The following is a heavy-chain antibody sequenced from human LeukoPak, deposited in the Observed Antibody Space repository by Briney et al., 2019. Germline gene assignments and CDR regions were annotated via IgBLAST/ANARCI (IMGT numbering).Heavy chain of an antibody. V-gene: IGHV4-59*08. CDR2: IYYSGNT. J-gene: IGHJ3*02. Sequence: SETLSLTCTVSGGSMSSYYWSWIRQPPGKGLEWIGYIYYSGNTNYNPSLKSRVTISIDTSKNQFSLKLTSVTAADTAVYYCASPGSGRHAFDIWGQGTMVTVSS. D-gene: IGHD3-10*01. CDR3: ASPGSGRHAFDI. CDR1: GGSMSSYY.